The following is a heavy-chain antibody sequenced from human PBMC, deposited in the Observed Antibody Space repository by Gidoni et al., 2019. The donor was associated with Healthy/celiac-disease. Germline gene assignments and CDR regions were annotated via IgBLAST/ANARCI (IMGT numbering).Heavy chain of an antibody. V-gene: IGHV3-48*03. J-gene: IGHJ6*02. CDR2: ISSSGSTI. CDR3: AGRKGFLEWFNNYYYYGMDV. Sequence: EVQLVESGGGLVQPGGSLRLSCAASGFTFSSYEMNWVRQAPGKGLEWVSYISSSGSTIYYADSVKGRFTISRDNAKNSLYLQMNSLRAEDTAVYYCAGRKGFLEWFNNYYYYGMDVWGQGTTVTVSS. D-gene: IGHD3-3*01. CDR1: GFTFSSYE.